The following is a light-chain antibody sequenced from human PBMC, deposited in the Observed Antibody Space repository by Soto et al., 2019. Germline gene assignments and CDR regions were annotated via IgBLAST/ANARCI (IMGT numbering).Light chain of an antibody. CDR1: QSISRQ. J-gene: IGKJ1*01. CDR3: QQYQSYWT. Sequence: DIQMTQSPSTLSASVGDRVSITCRARQSISRQLAWYQQKPGKAPNLLIYQASNLETGVPSRFTGSGSGKEFTLTISSRQPDDLETSYCQQYQSYWTFGQGTKVEVK. V-gene: IGKV1-5*03. CDR2: QAS.